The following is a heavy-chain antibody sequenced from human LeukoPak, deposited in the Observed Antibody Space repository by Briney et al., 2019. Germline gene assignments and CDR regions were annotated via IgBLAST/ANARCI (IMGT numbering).Heavy chain of an antibody. V-gene: IGHV1-2*02. Sequence: GASVKVSFKASGFTLSGYYMHWVRQAPGQGLEWMAWISPNSGGTNYVQKFQGRVTVTRDTSISTDYMEISGLTSDDTVLYYCAREPSGSGGYDYWGQGTLVTVSS. J-gene: IGHJ4*02. CDR1: GFTLSGYY. CDR3: AREPSGSGGYDY. D-gene: IGHD3-10*01. CDR2: ISPNSGGT.